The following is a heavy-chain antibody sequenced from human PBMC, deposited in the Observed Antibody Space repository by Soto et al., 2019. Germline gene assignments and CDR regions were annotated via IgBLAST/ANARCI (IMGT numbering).Heavy chain of an antibody. CDR2: ISAYNGNT. Sequence: ASVKVSCKASGYTFTSYGISWVRQAPGQGLEWMGWISAYNGNTNYAQKLQGRVTMTTDTSTSTAYMELRSLRSDDTAVYYCARDDRQWLVRGDAFDIWGQGTMVTVSS. D-gene: IGHD6-19*01. J-gene: IGHJ3*02. V-gene: IGHV1-18*01. CDR3: ARDDRQWLVRGDAFDI. CDR1: GYTFTSYG.